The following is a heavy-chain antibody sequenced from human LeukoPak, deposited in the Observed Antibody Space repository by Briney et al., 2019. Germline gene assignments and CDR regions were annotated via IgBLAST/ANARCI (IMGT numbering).Heavy chain of an antibody. Sequence: SETLSVTCAVYGGPFSGYYWSWIRQPPGKGLEWIGEINHSGSTNYNPSLKSRVTISVDTSKNQFSLKLSSVTAADTAVYYCARYSYGYGYYCHYWGQGTLVTVSS. J-gene: IGHJ4*02. CDR2: INHSGST. CDR1: GGPFSGYY. CDR3: ARYSYGYGYYCHY. V-gene: IGHV4-34*01. D-gene: IGHD5-18*01.